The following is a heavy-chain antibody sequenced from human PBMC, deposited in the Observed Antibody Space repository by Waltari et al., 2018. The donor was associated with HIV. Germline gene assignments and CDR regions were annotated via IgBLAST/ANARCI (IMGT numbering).Heavy chain of an antibody. D-gene: IGHD3-10*01. CDR3: SRVGISAGMYV. CDR2: ISSMVLLI. Sequence: EVHLVESGGGLVKPGGSLRLSCVGSGFSFSNYTLHWVCQAPGKCMDVFSSISSMVLLIHDAASVKSRYTISSDNDKKSVTLQRDSLRSEDTAVYFWSRVGISAGMYVWGQGTTVTVSS. V-gene: IGHV3-21*04. CDR1: GFSFSNYT. J-gene: IGHJ6*02.